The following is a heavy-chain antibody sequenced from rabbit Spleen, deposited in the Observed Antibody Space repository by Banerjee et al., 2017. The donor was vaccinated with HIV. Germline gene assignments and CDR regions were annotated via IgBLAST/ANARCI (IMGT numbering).Heavy chain of an antibody. V-gene: IGHV1S47*01. CDR2: IDPVFGIA. CDR1: GFDFSTYG. Sequence: QEQLVESGGGLVQPGGSLKLSCKASGFDFSTYGVSWVRQAPGKGLEWIGYIDPVFGIAVYASWVNGRFTISRNNAQNTLYLQLNSLTVADTATYFCVREAGYAGYGDGNLWGPGTLVTVS. J-gene: IGHJ4*01. D-gene: IGHD7-1*01. CDR3: VREAGYAGYGDGNL.